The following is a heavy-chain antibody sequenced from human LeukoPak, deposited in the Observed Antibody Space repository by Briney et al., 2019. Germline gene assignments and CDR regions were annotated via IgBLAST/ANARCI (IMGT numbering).Heavy chain of an antibody. CDR2: INPKNGDT. V-gene: IGHV1-2*02. CDR3: ARVGYCSGDRCYLHFDY. Sequence: ASVKVSCKASGYIFKDYYIHWMRQAPGQGLEWMGWINPKNGDTNYAQQGRVTMTRDTSISTVYMELNRLTSDDTALYYCARVGYCSGDRCYLHFDYWGQGTLVTVSS. D-gene: IGHD2-15*01. J-gene: IGHJ4*02. CDR1: GYIFKDYY.